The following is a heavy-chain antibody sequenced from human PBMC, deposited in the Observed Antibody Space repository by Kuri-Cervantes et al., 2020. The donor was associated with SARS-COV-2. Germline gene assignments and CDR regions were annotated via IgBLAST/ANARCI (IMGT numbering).Heavy chain of an antibody. CDR1: GGTFSSYA. CDR2: IIPIFGTA. D-gene: IGHD3-22*01. V-gene: IGHV1-69*06. Sequence: SVKVSCKASGGTFSSYAISWVRQAPGQGLEWMGGIIPIFGTANYAQKFQGRVTMTEDTSTDTAYMELSSLRSDDTAVYYCARDPREYYYDSSGTIRTEESYFDYWGQGTLVTVSS. J-gene: IGHJ4*02. CDR3: ARDPREYYYDSSGTIRTEESYFDY.